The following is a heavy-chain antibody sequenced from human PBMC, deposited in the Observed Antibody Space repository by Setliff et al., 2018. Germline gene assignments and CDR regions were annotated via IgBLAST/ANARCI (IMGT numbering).Heavy chain of an antibody. J-gene: IGHJ3*02. CDR1: GGSVSSGDYF. D-gene: IGHD6-13*01. V-gene: IGHV4-30-4*08. Sequence: SETLSLTCTVSGGSVSSGDYFWTWIRQPPGKGLEWIGHIYYSGTTYYNPSLKSRVTISVDTSKNQFSLNLSSVTAADTAVYYCVRDGLPAAGTGSFDIWGQGTMVTVSS. CDR3: VRDGLPAAGTGSFDI. CDR2: IYYSGTT.